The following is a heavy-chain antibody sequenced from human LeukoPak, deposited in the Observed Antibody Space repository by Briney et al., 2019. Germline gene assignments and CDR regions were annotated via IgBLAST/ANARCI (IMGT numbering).Heavy chain of an antibody. J-gene: IGHJ5*02. CDR2: INHSGSGSA. CDR1: GGSINNYY. V-gene: IGHV4-59*08. Sequence: TSETLSLTCTVSGGSINNYYWSWIRQPPGKGLEWIGYINHSGSGSANYNPSRKSRVTISVDTSKNQFSLRLTSVTAADTAVYYCARTNYASASYSSWFDPWGQGTLVTVSS. CDR3: ARTNYASASYSSWFDP. D-gene: IGHD3-10*01.